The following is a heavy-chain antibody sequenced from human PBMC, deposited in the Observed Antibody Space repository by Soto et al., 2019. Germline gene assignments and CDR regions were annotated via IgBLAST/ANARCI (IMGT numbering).Heavy chain of an antibody. V-gene: IGHV1-8*01. D-gene: IGHD1-26*01. J-gene: IGHJ5*02. Sequence: QVQLVQSGAEVKKPGASVKVSCKASGYTFTSYDINSVRQATGQGLEWMGWMNPNSGNTGYAQKFQGRVTMTRNTSISTAYMELSSLRSEDTAVYYCASLGMATQDRVGFGRRGSWFDPWGQGTLVTVSS. CDR2: MNPNSGNT. CDR1: GYTFTSYD. CDR3: ASLGMATQDRVGFGRRGSWFDP.